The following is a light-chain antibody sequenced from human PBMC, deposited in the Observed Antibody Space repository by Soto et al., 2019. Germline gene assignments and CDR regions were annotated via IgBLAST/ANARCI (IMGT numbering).Light chain of an antibody. Sequence: SQSISSYFAWYQQKPGQAPRLLIYGASNRATGIPDRFSGSGSGTDHTPAFGRGLPERHSWYYGLQYYGSGSFGHGTKVDIK. CDR2: GAS. CDR3: LQYYGSGS. J-gene: IGKJ1*01. V-gene: IGKV3-20*01. CDR1: QSISSY.